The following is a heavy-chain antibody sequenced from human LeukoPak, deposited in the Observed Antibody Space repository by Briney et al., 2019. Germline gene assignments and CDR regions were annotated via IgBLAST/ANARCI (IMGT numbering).Heavy chain of an antibody. Sequence: GGSLRLSCTASGFTFSRYDMSWVRQAPGKGLEWVSGISDSAGTTYYADSVKGRFSISRDNSKNTLNLQMNSLRAEDTAVYYCAKSYYYGSGDYSLTAFDIWGQGTMVIVSS. CDR1: GFTFSRYD. V-gene: IGHV3-23*01. CDR3: AKSYYYGSGDYSLTAFDI. D-gene: IGHD3-10*01. J-gene: IGHJ3*02. CDR2: ISDSAGTT.